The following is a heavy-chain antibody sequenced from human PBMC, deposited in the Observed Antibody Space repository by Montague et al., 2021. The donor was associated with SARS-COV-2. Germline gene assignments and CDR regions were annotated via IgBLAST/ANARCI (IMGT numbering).Heavy chain of an antibody. J-gene: IGHJ3*02. D-gene: IGHD5-24*01. V-gene: IGHV4-39*02. CDR1: GASISSSRYY. CDR2: IFYSGTT. CDR3: AREAVPWERATSRAFDI. Sequence: SETLSLTCTVPGASISSSRYYWGWIRQPPGKGLEWIGQIFYSGTTYYDPSLKSRLTISVDTSKNQFSLQLTSVTAADTSVYYCAREAVPWERATSRAFDIWGQGTTVTVSS.